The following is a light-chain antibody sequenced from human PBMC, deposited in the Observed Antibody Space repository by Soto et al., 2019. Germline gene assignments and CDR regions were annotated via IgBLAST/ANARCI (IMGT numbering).Light chain of an antibody. J-gene: IGKJ1*01. CDR2: KAT. CDR1: QSISSW. CDR3: QQYKSASQT. Sequence: DIQMTQSPSTLSASVGDRVTITCRASQSISSWLAWYQHKPGKAPKLLIYKATSLESGVPSRFSGSGSGTEFNLTISSLQPDDVSTYYCQQYKSASQTFGQGTKVEIK. V-gene: IGKV1-5*03.